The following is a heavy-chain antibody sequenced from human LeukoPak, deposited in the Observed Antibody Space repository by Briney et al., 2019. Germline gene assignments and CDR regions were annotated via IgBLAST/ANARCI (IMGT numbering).Heavy chain of an antibody. D-gene: IGHD6-13*01. CDR3: ARHPPPEYSSSWYRSPSDYYYYGMDV. V-gene: IGHV3-7*01. Sequence: GGSLRLSCAASGFTFSSYWMSWVRQAPGMGLEWVANIKQDGSEKYYVDSVKGRFTISRDNAKNSLYLQMNSLRAEDTAVYYCARHPPPEYSSSWYRSPSDYYYYGMDVWGQGTTVTVSS. CDR2: IKQDGSEK. CDR1: GFTFSSYW. J-gene: IGHJ6*02.